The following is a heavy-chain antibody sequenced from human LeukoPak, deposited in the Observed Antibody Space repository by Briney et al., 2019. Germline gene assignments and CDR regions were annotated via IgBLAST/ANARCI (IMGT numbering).Heavy chain of an antibody. CDR3: ARAGRYYGSGSYSASHY. CDR1: GGTFSSYA. Sequence: SVKVSCKASGGTFSSYAINWVRQAPGQGPEWIGRIIPLPDIRNYAQSFQDRVSISADQTKSTAYMELSSLRSEDTAVYYCARAGRYYGSGSYSASHYWGQGTLITVSS. J-gene: IGHJ4*02. V-gene: IGHV1-69*04. D-gene: IGHD3-10*01. CDR2: IIPLPDIR.